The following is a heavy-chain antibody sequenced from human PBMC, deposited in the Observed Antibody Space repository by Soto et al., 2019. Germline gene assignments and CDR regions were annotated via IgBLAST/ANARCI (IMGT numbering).Heavy chain of an antibody. CDR1: GGSISNYY. CDR3: AKGRGSGPRGWFDT. V-gene: IGHV4-59*01. Sequence: SETLSLTCTVSGGSISNYYCSWIRQAPGKGQEWIGYTFYRESTDYNPSLKSRVTISVDTSKNQCSLKLSSVSAADTALYYCAKGRGSGPRGWFDTWGQGAQVTVSS. D-gene: IGHD6-19*01. CDR2: TFYREST. J-gene: IGHJ5*02.